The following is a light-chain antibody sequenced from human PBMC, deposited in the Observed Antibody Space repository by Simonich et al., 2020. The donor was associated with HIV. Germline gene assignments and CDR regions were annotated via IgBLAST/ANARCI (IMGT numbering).Light chain of an antibody. V-gene: IGKV4-1*01. J-gene: IGKJ4*01. Sequence: DIVMTQSPDSLAVSLGERATINCKSSQSVLYSSNNKNYLDWYQQKPGQPHKLLIYWASTRESGVPDRFSGSGSGTDFTLTISSLQAEDVAVYYCQQYYSPPLAFGGGTKVEIK. CDR3: QQYYSPPLA. CDR1: QSVLYSSNNKNY. CDR2: WAS.